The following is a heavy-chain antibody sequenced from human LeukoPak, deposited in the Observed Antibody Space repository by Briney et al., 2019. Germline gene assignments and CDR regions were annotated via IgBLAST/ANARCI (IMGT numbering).Heavy chain of an antibody. CDR2: INPNSGGT. CDR3: AREIVVVPAARGVGNY. D-gene: IGHD2-2*01. Sequence: ASVKVSCKASGYTFTGYYMHWVRQAPGQGPEWMGWINPNSGGTNYAQKFQGRVTMTRDTSISTAYMELSRLRSDDTAVYYCAREIVVVPAARGVGNYWGQGTLVTVSS. V-gene: IGHV1-2*02. CDR1: GYTFTGYY. J-gene: IGHJ4*02.